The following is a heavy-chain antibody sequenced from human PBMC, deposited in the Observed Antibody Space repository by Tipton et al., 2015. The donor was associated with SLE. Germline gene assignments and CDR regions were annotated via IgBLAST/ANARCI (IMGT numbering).Heavy chain of an antibody. CDR3: ASHQLAPYYYYYGMDV. CDR1: GGSFSGYS. J-gene: IGHJ6*02. D-gene: IGHD1-1*01. CDR2: VTYNGVT. Sequence: GLVKPSETLSLNCGVYGGSFSGYSWSWIRQPPGKNLEWIGEVTYNGVTTYTPSLKTRVTISLDTSKNHFSLKLSSVTAADTAVYYCASHQLAPYYYYYGMDVWGQGTTVTVSS. V-gene: IGHV4-34*01.